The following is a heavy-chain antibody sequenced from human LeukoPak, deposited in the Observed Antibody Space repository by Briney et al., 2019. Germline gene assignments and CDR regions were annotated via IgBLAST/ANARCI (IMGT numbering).Heavy chain of an antibody. CDR2: IYSGGST. CDR3: AGADSSGYYGGAFDI. J-gene: IGHJ3*02. V-gene: IGHV3-53*01. CDR1: GFTVSSNY. D-gene: IGHD3-22*01. Sequence: PGGSLRLSCAASGFTVSSNYMSWVRQAPGKGLEWVSVIYSGGSTYYADSVKGRFTISRDNSKNTLYLQMNSLRAEDTAVYYCAGADSSGYYGGAFDIWGQGTMVTVSS.